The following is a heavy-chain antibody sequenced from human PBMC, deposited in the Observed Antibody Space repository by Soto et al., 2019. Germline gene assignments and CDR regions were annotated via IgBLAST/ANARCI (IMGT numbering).Heavy chain of an antibody. D-gene: IGHD6-13*01. CDR3: ARAVTAGTIFDY. Sequence: SVKVSCKASGGTFSSYAISWVRQAPGQGLEWMGGIIPIFGTANYAQKFQGRVTITADKSTSTAYMELSSLRSEDTAVYYCARAVTAGTIFDYWGQGTLVTGS. V-gene: IGHV1-69*06. CDR1: GGTFSSYA. J-gene: IGHJ4*02. CDR2: IIPIFGTA.